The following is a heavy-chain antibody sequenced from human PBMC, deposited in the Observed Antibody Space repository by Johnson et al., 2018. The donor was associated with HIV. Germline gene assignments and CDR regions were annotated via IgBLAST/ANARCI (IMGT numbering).Heavy chain of an antibody. J-gene: IGHJ3*02. CDR2: ISYDGSEK. V-gene: IGHV3-30*04. D-gene: IGHD3-16*01. Sequence: QVQLVESGGGVVQPGRSLRLSCAASVFTFSSYAMHWVRQAPGKGLEWVAVISYDGSEKYYADSVKGRFTISRDSSKNTLYLQVNSLRAEDTAVYYCARGSRYTHDNDDVYLLHAFDIWGQGTVVTVSS. CDR1: VFTFSSYA. CDR3: ARGSRYTHDNDDVYLLHAFDI.